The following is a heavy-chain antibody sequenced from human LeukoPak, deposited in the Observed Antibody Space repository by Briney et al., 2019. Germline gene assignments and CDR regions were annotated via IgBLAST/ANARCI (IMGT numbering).Heavy chain of an antibody. CDR1: GFTFSSYS. J-gene: IGHJ5*02. CDR2: ISSSSSYI. CDR3: ASSSTSGSYLP. Sequence: PGESLRLSCAASGFTFSSYSMNWVRQAPGKGLEWVSSISSSSSYIYYADSVKGRFTISRDNAKNSLYLQMNSLRAEDTAVYYCASSSTSGSYLPWGQGTLVTVSS. D-gene: IGHD1-26*01. V-gene: IGHV3-21*01.